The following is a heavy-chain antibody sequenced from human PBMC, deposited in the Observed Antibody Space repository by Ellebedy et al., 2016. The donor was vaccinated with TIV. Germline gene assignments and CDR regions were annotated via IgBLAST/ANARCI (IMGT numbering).Heavy chain of an antibody. V-gene: IGHV3-53*01. CDR1: GFTVSSKY. J-gene: IGHJ6*02. CDR2: IYSGGSA. CDR3: ARDAIAVGENLYYGMDV. D-gene: IGHD6-19*01. Sequence: GGSLRLSCSAYGFTVSSKYMSWVRQAPGKGLEWVSVIYSGGSAYYADSVKGRFITSRDHSKNTLYLQMNIVRAEDTAVYYCARDAIAVGENLYYGMDVWGQGTTVTVSS.